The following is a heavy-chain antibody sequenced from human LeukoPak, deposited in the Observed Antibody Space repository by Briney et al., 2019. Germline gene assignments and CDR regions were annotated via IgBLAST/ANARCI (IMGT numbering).Heavy chain of an antibody. D-gene: IGHD3-10*01. CDR3: ARSRSGGY. Sequence: GGSLRLSCAASGFTFRSYGMHWVRQAPGKGLEWVANIKQDGSEKYYVDSVKGRFTISRDNAKNSLYLQMNSLKVDDTAVYYCARSRSGGYWGQGTLVTVSS. CDR1: GFTFRSYG. CDR2: IKQDGSEK. V-gene: IGHV3-7*01. J-gene: IGHJ4*02.